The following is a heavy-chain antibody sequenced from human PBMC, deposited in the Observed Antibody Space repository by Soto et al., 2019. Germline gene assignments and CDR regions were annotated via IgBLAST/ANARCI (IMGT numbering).Heavy chain of an antibody. CDR3: ARENSDFTIYPYYGMDV. V-gene: IGHV4-4*02. D-gene: IGHD3-3*01. CDR1: GGSISSINW. CDR2: IYHSGST. J-gene: IGHJ6*02. Sequence: PSETLSLTCSVSGGSISSINWCSCGRHPPGEGLECIGEIYHSGSTNYNPSLKSRVTISVDKSKNQFSLKMSSVTAADTAVYYCARENSDFTIYPYYGMDVWGQGIPVTVSS.